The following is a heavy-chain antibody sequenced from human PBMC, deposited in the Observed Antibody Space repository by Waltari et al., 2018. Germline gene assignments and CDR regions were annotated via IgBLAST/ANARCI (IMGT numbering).Heavy chain of an antibody. Sequence: QVQLQESGPGLVKPSQTLSLTCTVSGGSISSGGYYWSWIRQHPGKGLEWIGYIYYSGSTFYNPSLKSRVTISVDTSKNQFSLKLSSVTAADTAVYYCARSRRDIVVVVAATDAFDIWGQGTMVTVSS. J-gene: IGHJ3*02. V-gene: IGHV4-31*03. CDR3: ARSRRDIVVVVAATDAFDI. D-gene: IGHD2-15*01. CDR1: GGSISSGGYY. CDR2: IYYSGST.